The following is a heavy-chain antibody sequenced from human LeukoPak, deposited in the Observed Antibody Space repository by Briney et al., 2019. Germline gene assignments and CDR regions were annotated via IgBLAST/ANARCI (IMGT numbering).Heavy chain of an antibody. CDR3: AKGDSN. Sequence: GESLRLSCTTSGFIFSNDGMHWVRQAPGKGLEWVALIRNDIPKDGINKYYADSVRSRFTISRDNSKNTVYLQMNSLRVADTAMYYCAKGDSNWGQGTLVTVSS. J-gene: IGHJ4*02. D-gene: IGHD6-13*01. V-gene: IGHV3-30*02. CDR1: GFIFSNDG. CDR2: IRNDIPKDGINK.